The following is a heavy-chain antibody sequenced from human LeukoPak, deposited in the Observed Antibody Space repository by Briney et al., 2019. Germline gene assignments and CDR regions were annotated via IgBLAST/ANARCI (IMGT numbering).Heavy chain of an antibody. CDR3: ARLMIRFGGGPRFDY. Sequence: SETLSLTCTVSGGSISSSSYYWGWIRQPPGKGLEWIGSIYYSGSTYYNPSLKSRVTISVDTSKNQFSLKLSSVTAADTAVYYCARLMIRFGGGPRFDYWGQGTLVTVSS. J-gene: IGHJ4*02. D-gene: IGHD3-16*01. V-gene: IGHV4-39*01. CDR1: GGSISSSSYY. CDR2: IYYSGST.